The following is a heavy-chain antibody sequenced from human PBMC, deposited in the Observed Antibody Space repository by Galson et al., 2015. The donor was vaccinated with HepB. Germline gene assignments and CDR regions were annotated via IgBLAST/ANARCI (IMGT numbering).Heavy chain of an antibody. Sequence: SVKVSCKASGYAFTKFALHWVRQAPGQRLEWMGWINAGNGNTKYSQKFQGRVTITRDTSASTAYMELSSLRSEDTAVYYCARLDSDSSSWYVGNFDYWGQGTLVTVSS. J-gene: IGHJ4*02. D-gene: IGHD6-13*01. CDR2: INAGNGNT. CDR3: ARLDSDSSSWYVGNFDY. V-gene: IGHV1-3*01. CDR1: GYAFTKFA.